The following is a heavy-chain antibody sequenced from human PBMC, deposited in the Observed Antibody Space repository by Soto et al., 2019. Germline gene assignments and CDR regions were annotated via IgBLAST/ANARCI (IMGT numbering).Heavy chain of an antibody. Sequence: PSETLSLTCAVSGGSISSGGYSWSWIRQPPGKGLEWIGYIYHSGSTYYNPSLKSRVTISVDRSKNQFSLKLSSVTAADTAVHYCARSLGDYFMPYYFDYWGQGTLVTVSS. D-gene: IGHD4-17*01. J-gene: IGHJ4*02. CDR1: GGSISSGGYS. CDR2: IYHSGST. V-gene: IGHV4-30-2*02. CDR3: ARSLGDYFMPYYFDY.